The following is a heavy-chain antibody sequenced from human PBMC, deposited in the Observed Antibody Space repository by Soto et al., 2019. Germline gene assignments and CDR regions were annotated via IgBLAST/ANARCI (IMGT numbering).Heavy chain of an antibody. CDR3: AKEGQPDLYRKDAFDI. CDR1: GFTFSSYA. J-gene: IGHJ3*02. V-gene: IGHV3-23*01. D-gene: IGHD3-16*02. Sequence: EVQLLESGGGLVQPGGSLRLSCAASGFTFSSYAMSWVRQAPGKGLEWVSAIIGSGGSTYYANSVKGRFTISRDNPKKTLYLQMNSLRAEDTAVYYCAKEGQPDLYRKDAFDIWGQGTMVTVSS. CDR2: IIGSGGST.